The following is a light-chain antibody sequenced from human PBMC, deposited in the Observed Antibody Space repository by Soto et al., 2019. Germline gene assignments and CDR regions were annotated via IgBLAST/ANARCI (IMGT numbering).Light chain of an antibody. CDR2: GAS. V-gene: IGKV1-9*01. Sequence: DIQLTQSPSFLSASVGDKITITCRASQGISSYLAWYQQRPGKAPELLIYGASTLRTGVASRFRGSGSGTEFTLTISSLQSEDFAVYFCQQYNNWPPVTFGPGTKVDI. CDR3: QQYNNWPPVT. CDR1: QGISSY. J-gene: IGKJ3*01.